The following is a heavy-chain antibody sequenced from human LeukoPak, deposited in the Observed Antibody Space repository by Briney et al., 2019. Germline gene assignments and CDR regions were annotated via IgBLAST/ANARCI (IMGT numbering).Heavy chain of an antibody. CDR3: ASSDSSGWSQAFDI. Sequence: GGSLRLSCAASGFTFSSYSMNWVRQAPGKGLEWVSSISSSSSYIYYADSVKGRFTISRDNAKNSLYLQMSSLRAEDTAVYYCASSDSSGWSQAFDIWGQGTMVTVSS. CDR1: GFTFSSYS. J-gene: IGHJ3*02. D-gene: IGHD6-19*01. CDR2: ISSSSSYI. V-gene: IGHV3-21*01.